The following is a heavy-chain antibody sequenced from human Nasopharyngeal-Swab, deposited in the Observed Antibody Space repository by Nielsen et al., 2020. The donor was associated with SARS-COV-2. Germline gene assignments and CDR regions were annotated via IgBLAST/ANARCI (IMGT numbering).Heavy chain of an antibody. CDR2: ISSSSSYI. D-gene: IGHD2-2*01. V-gene: IGHV3-21*01. Sequence: GESLKISCAASGFTFSDYYMNWVRQAPGKGLEWVSSISSSSSYIYYADSVKGRFTISRDNAKNSLYLQMNSLRAEDTAMYYCAREPGEGYEYDYWGQGTLVTVSS. J-gene: IGHJ4*02. CDR1: GFTFSDYY. CDR3: AREPGEGYEYDY.